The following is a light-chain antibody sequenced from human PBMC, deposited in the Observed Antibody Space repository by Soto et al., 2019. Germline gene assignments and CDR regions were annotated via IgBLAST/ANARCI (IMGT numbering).Light chain of an antibody. Sequence: EIVLRQSPGTLSLSPGERAAHSCRASQSLSTNSLAWYQQKPGHGPRLLIYGASRRATGIPDRFSASESGTDFTLIISSLEPEDFAVYFCQQYDSTPWTFGQGTKVDI. CDR2: GAS. CDR1: QSLSTNS. CDR3: QQYDSTPWT. V-gene: IGKV3-20*01. J-gene: IGKJ1*01.